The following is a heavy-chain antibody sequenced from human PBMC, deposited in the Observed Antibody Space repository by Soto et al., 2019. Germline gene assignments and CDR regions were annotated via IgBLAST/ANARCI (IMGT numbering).Heavy chain of an antibody. CDR1: VFTFSNYW. D-gene: IGHD2-21*01. CDR2: IKEEGSER. J-gene: IGHJ5*02. CDR3: ASARHIGP. V-gene: IGHV3-7*01. Sequence: WVSLRLSCAPCVFTFSNYWIIWGRQDPGKGREWGANIKEEGSERNYGDSVKGRFTISRDNAENSLYLQMNGLRAEDTAVYYCASARHIGPWGKGTLVTVSS.